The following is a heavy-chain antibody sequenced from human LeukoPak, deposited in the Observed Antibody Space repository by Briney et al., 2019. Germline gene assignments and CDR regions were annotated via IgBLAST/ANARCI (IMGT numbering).Heavy chain of an antibody. CDR1: GFTFSSYA. Sequence: GGSLRLSCAASGFTFSSYAMSWVRQAPGKGLEWVSAISGSGGSTYYADSVKGRFTISRDNSKNTLYLQMNSLRAEDTAVYYCAKAHGRYCSGGSCYSGGDYWGQGTLVTVSS. J-gene: IGHJ4*02. CDR3: AKAHGRYCSGGSCYSGGDY. CDR2: ISGSGGST. D-gene: IGHD2-15*01. V-gene: IGHV3-23*01.